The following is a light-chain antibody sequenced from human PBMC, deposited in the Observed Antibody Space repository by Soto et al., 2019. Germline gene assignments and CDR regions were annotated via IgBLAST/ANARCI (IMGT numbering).Light chain of an antibody. V-gene: IGLV2-23*02. J-gene: IGLJ2*01. CDR1: SSDVGSYNL. Sequence: QSVLTQPASVSGSPGQSITISCTGTSSDVGSYNLVSWYQQHPGKAPKLMIYEVSKRPSGVSNRFSGSKSSNTPSLTISGLQAEDEADYYCCSYAGSSTVVFGGGTKLTVL. CDR2: EVS. CDR3: CSYAGSSTVV.